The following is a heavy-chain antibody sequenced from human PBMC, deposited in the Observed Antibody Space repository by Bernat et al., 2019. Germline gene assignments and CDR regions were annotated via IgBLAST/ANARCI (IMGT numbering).Heavy chain of an antibody. D-gene: IGHD4-17*01. Sequence: QMQLAQSGPAVQQPESSVIVCCQPAGFTFPSSAMQWVRQARGQRPEWIGWSVVGNGNTNYAQKFQERVTNTRDMSTSTAYMELSSLRSEDTAVYYCAAADGDYEYWG. J-gene: IGHJ4*01. V-gene: IGHV1-58*02. CDR1: GFTFPSSA. CDR2: SVVGNGNT. CDR3: AAADGDYEY.